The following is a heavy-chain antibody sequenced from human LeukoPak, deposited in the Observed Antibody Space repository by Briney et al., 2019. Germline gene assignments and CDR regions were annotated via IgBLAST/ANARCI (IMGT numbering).Heavy chain of an antibody. D-gene: IGHD4-17*01. J-gene: IGHJ6*02. CDR3: AREVDYGDYYYYGMDV. Sequence: PGGSLRLSCAASGFTVSSNYMSWVRQAPGKGLEWVSVIYSGGSTYYADSVKGRFTISRDNSKNTLYLQMNSLRAEDTAVYYCAREVDYGDYYYYGMDVWGQGTTVTVSS. V-gene: IGHV3-66*01. CDR1: GFTVSSNY. CDR2: IYSGGST.